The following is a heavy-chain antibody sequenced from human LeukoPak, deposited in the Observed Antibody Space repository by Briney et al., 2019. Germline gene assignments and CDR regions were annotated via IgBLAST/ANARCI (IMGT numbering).Heavy chain of an antibody. CDR3: ASQYCGGDGRSSPPIYYYYYYMDV. J-gene: IGHJ6*03. CDR1: GGSISSGSYY. Sequence: SETLSLTCTVSGGSISSGSYYWSWIRQPAGKGLEWIGRIYTSGSTNYNPSLKSRVTISLDTSKNQFSLRLTSVTAADTAVYYCASQYCGGDGRSSPPIYYYYYYMDVWGKGTTVTVSS. CDR2: IYTSGST. V-gene: IGHV4-61*02. D-gene: IGHD2-21*02.